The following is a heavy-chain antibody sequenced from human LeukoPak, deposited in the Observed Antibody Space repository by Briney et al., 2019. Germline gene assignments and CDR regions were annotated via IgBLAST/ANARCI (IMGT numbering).Heavy chain of an antibody. CDR1: GFTFSSYA. Sequence: PGGSLRLSCVASGFTFSSYAMSWVRQAPGKGLEWVSTISGSGGSTYYADSVKGRFTISRGNSKNTLYLQMNSLRAEDTAVYHCAREGGSSSPKNGYYYYYMDVWGKGTTVTVSS. CDR2: ISGSGGST. V-gene: IGHV3-23*01. D-gene: IGHD6-6*01. CDR3: AREGGSSSPKNGYYYYYMDV. J-gene: IGHJ6*03.